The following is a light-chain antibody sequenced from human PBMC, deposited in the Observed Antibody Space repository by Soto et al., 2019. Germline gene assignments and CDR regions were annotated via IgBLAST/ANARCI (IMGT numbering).Light chain of an antibody. CDR2: EVI. V-gene: IGLV2-14*01. J-gene: IGLJ1*01. Sequence: QSALTQPASVSGSPGQSITISCTGTSSDVGGFNFVSWYQQHPGKAPKVVIYEVINRPSGISNRFSGSKSDNTASLTISGLQAEDEAEYYCSSYRSGSILYVFGTGTKVTAL. CDR1: SSDVGGFNF. CDR3: SSYRSGSILYV.